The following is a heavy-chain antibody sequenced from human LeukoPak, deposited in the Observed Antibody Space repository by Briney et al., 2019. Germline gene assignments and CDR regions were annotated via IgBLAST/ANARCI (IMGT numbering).Heavy chain of an antibody. J-gene: IGHJ5*02. CDR3: ARGGISKYYYGSGSYFQFMYNWFDP. CDR2: MNPNSGNT. Sequence: ASVKVSCRASGYTFTSYGINWVRQATGQGLEWMGWMNPNSGNTGYAQKFQGRVTMTRNTSISTAYMELSSLRSEDTAVYYCARGGISKYYYGSGSYFQFMYNWFDPWGQGTLVTVSS. CDR1: GYTFTSYG. V-gene: IGHV1-8*01. D-gene: IGHD3-10*01.